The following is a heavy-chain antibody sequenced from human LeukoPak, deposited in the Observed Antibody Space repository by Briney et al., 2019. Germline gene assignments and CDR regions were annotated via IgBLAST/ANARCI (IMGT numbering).Heavy chain of an antibody. J-gene: IGHJ5*02. CDR2: INPSGGST. CDR3: ARGPYNWFDP. V-gene: IGHV1-46*01. Sequence: ASVKVSCKASGYTFTSYYMHWVRQAPGQGLEWMGIINPSGGSTSYAQKFQGRVTMTRNTSISTAYMELSSLRSEDTAVYYCARGPYNWFDPWGQGTLVTVSS. CDR1: GYTFTSYY.